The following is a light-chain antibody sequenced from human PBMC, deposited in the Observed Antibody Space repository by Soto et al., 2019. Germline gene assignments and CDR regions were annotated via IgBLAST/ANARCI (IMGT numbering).Light chain of an antibody. Sequence: DIQMTQSPSSVSASVGDRVTIACRASQDISSWLAWYQQIPGKAPKLLIYAASVFQGGVPSRFSGSESGTHFTLTISTLQPEDFATYDYQQSDSFPFSFGPRTKVDIK. V-gene: IGKV1-12*01. CDR2: AAS. CDR3: QQSDSFPFS. CDR1: QDISSW. J-gene: IGKJ3*01.